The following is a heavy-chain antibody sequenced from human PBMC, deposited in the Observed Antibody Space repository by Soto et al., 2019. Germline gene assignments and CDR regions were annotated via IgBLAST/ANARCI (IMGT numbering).Heavy chain of an antibody. CDR2: ITRSGGT. CDR3: ARVLMLRGAIFPEGYSYHMTS. D-gene: IGHD3-10*01. J-gene: IGHJ6*03. Sequence: QVQLPQWGAGLLKPSQTLSLTCGIYGGSFSAYYWSWIRQSPGKGLVWIGEITRSGGTNYNPSLMNRGTISIDTAKDQFSLRLTSLTAADTGGYYCARVLMLRGAIFPEGYSYHMTSGAKGPGSPSP. V-gene: IGHV4-34*02. CDR1: GGSFSAYY.